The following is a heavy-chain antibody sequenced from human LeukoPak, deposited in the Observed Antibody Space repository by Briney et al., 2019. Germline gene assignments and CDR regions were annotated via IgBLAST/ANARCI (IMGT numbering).Heavy chain of an antibody. D-gene: IGHD2-2*01. J-gene: IGHJ4*02. CDR2: ISGSGGST. CDR1: GFTFSSYA. V-gene: IGHV3-23*01. Sequence: GGSLRLSCAASGFTFSSYAMSWVRQAPGKGLEWVSAISGSGGSTYYADSVKGRFTISRDNSKNTLYLQMNSLRAEDTAVYYCAREGCSSTSCYGGVTTRWGQGTLVTVSS. CDR3: AREGCSSTSCYGGVTTR.